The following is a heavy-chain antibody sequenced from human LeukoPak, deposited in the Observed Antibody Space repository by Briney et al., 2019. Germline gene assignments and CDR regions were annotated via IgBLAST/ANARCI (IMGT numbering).Heavy chain of an antibody. Sequence: GGSLRLSCAASGFTFSSYGMHWVRQAPGKGLEWVSVIGAGGGTTHYADSVEGRFTISTDNSKNTLYLQMNSLRAEDTAIYYCAKLVAASYFDYWGQGTLVTVSS. CDR1: GFTFSSYG. V-gene: IGHV3-23*01. J-gene: IGHJ4*02. CDR3: AKLVAASYFDY. D-gene: IGHD2-15*01. CDR2: IGAGGGTT.